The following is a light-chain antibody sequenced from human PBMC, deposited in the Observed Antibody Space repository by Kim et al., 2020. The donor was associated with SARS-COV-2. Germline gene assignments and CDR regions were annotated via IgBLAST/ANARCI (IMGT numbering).Light chain of an antibody. CDR3: ATWDSSLSDVL. Sequence: GQKVTISCSGSSSNIGNNYVSWYQQLPGTAPKLLIYDNNKRPSGIPDRFSGSKSGTSATLGITGLQTGDEADYYCATWDSSLSDVLFGGGTQLTVL. CDR2: DNN. J-gene: IGLJ2*01. V-gene: IGLV1-51*01. CDR1: SSNIGNNY.